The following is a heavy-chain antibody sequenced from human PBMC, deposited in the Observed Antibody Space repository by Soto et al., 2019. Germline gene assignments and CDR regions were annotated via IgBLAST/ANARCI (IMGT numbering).Heavy chain of an antibody. J-gene: IGHJ6*02. Sequence: QVQLQESGPGLVKPSETLSLTCNVSGGSISDYYWSWIRQPADKGLESIGRIYVSGSTDYNPSLKSRVTMSADTSKNLFSLRLTSVTAADTAVYFCAKDRGYNSQFFYYYGLDVWGQGTTVTVSS. CDR1: GGSISDYY. V-gene: IGHV4-4*07. CDR2: IYVSGST. D-gene: IGHD1-1*01. CDR3: AKDRGYNSQFFYYYGLDV.